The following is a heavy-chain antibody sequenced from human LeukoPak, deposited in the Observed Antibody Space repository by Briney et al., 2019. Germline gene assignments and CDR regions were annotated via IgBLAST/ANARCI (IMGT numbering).Heavy chain of an antibody. CDR2: INPSGGST. CDR3: ARVHRFYCSGGSCDFDY. CDR1: GYTFTSYY. J-gene: IGHJ4*02. Sequence: ASVKVSCKASGYTFTSYYMHWVRQAPGQGLEWMGIINPSGGSTSYAQKFQGRVTMTRDMSTSTVYMELSSLRSEDTAVYYCARVHRFYCSGGSCDFDYWGQGTLVTVSS. V-gene: IGHV1-46*01. D-gene: IGHD2-15*01.